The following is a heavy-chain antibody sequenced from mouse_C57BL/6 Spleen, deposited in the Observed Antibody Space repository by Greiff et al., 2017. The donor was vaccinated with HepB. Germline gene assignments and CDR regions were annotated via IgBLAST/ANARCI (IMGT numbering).Heavy chain of an antibody. Sequence: VQGVESGPGLVQPSQRLSITCTVSGFSFTSYGVHWVRQSPGKGLEWLGVIWSGGSTDYNAAFISKLSISKYNSKSQVFFKMNSLQADDTAIYYCARGGLGLYFDYWGQGTTLTVSS. V-gene: IGHV2-2*01. CDR1: GFSFTSYG. CDR2: IWSGGST. D-gene: IGHD4-1*01. CDR3: ARGGLGLYFDY. J-gene: IGHJ2*01.